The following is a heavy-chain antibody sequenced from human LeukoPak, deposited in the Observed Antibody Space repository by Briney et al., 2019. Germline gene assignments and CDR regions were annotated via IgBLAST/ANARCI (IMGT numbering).Heavy chain of an antibody. D-gene: IGHD6-6*01. CDR3: ATDHTSSSLDC. J-gene: IGHJ4*02. Sequence: PGGSLRLSCAASGFTFSSYAMSWVRQAPGKGLEWVSGISDSGGSTYYADSVKGRFSISRDNSKNTLYLQMNSLRAEDTAVYYCATDHTSSSLDCWGQGTLVTVSS. CDR2: ISDSGGST. V-gene: IGHV3-23*01. CDR1: GFTFSSYA.